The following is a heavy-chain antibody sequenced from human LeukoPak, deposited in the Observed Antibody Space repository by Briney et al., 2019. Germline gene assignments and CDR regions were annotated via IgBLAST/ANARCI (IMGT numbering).Heavy chain of an antibody. CDR3: ARDILSGYSYGYGVH. D-gene: IGHD5-18*01. Sequence: GGSLRLSCAASGFTVSSNYMSWVRQAPGKGLEWVANIKQDGSEKYYVDSVKGRFTIFRDNAKNSLFLQMNSLRAEDTAVYYCARDILSGYSYGYGVHWGQGTLVTVSS. V-gene: IGHV3-7*01. CDR2: IKQDGSEK. J-gene: IGHJ4*02. CDR1: GFTVSSNY.